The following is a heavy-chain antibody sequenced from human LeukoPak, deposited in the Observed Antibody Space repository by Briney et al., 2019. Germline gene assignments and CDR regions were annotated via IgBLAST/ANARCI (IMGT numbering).Heavy chain of an antibody. J-gene: IGHJ6*03. CDR3: ARLGYYYDSSGIDGNYYYYYMDV. CDR1: GFTFSSYW. Sequence: GGSLRLSCAASGFTFSSYWMSWVCQAPGKGLEWVANIKQDGSEKYYVDSVKGRFTISRDNAKNSLYLQMNSLRAEDTAVYYCARLGYYYDSSGIDGNYYYYYMDVWGKGTTVTVSS. D-gene: IGHD3-22*01. V-gene: IGHV3-7*01. CDR2: IKQDGSEK.